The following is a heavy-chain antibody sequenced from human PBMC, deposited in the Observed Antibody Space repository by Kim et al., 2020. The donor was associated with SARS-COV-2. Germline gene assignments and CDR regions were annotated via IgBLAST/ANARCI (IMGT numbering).Heavy chain of an antibody. V-gene: IGHV1-3*01. CDR2: INAGNGNT. D-gene: IGHD6-13*01. CDR1: GYTFTSYA. J-gene: IGHJ4*02. Sequence: ASVKVSCKASGYTFTSYAMHWVRQAPGQRLEWMGWINAGNGNTKYSQKFQGRVTITRDTSASTAYMELSSLRSEDTAVYYCARSYSSSWRTHFDYWGQGTLVTVSS. CDR3: ARSYSSSWRTHFDY.